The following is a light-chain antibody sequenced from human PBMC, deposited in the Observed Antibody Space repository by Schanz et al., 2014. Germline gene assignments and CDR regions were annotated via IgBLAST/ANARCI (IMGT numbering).Light chain of an antibody. V-gene: IGLV2-14*03. Sequence: QSALTQPASVSGSPGQSITISCTGTSSDVGGYKYVSWYQQHPGKAPKLMIYDVSDRPSGVSNRFSGSKSGNTASLTISGLQAEDEADYYCSSYTTTTWRVSGGGTKLTVL. CDR2: DVS. CDR3: SSYTTTTWRV. CDR1: SSDVGGYKY. J-gene: IGLJ3*02.